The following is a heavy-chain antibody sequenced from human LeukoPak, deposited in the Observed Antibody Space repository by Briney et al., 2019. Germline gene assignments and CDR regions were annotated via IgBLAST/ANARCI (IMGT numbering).Heavy chain of an antibody. CDR1: GLAVSSNY. D-gene: IGHD4-17*01. V-gene: IGHV3-66*02. CDR3: ARDQTTVTSWHAFDI. J-gene: IGHJ3*02. Sequence: GGSLRLSCAASGLAVSSNYMGWVRQAPGKGLEWVSIIYVGGATNYGDSVKGRFTISRDDSENTLYLQMNSLKSDDTGIYFCARDQTTVTSWHAFDIWGRGTMVTVSS. CDR2: IYVGGAT.